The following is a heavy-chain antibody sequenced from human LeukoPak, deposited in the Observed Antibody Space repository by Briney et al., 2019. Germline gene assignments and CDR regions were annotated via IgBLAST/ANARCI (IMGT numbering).Heavy chain of an antibody. CDR1: GFTFSNAW. CDR3: TTELYDFWSGYYDYFDY. Sequence: GGSLRLSCAASGFTFSNAWMSWVRQAPGKGLEWVGRIKSKTDGGTTDYAAPVKGRFTISRDDSKNTLYLQMNSLKTEDTAVYYCTTELYDFWSGYYDYFDYWGQGTLVIVSS. J-gene: IGHJ4*02. V-gene: IGHV3-15*01. CDR2: IKSKTDGGTT. D-gene: IGHD3-3*01.